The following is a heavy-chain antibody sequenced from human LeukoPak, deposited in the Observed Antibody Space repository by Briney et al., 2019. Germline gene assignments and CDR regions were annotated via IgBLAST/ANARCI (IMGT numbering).Heavy chain of an antibody. D-gene: IGHD2-21*02. CDR1: GGSFSGYY. V-gene: IGHV4-34*01. Sequence: PSETLSLTCAVYGGSFSGYYWSWIRQPPGKGLEWIGEINHSGSTNYNPSLKSRVTISVDTSKNQFSLKLSSVTAADTAVYYCARGGFSSDIVVVTARPGYFQHWGQGTLVTVSS. J-gene: IGHJ1*01. CDR2: INHSGST. CDR3: ARGGFSSDIVVVTARPGYFQH.